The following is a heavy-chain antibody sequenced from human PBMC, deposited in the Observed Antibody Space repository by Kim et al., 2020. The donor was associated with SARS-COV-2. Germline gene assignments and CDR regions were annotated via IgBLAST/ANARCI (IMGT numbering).Heavy chain of an antibody. CDR3: AKDLLRYYGSGSYYYYYYGMDV. V-gene: IGHV3-23*03. Sequence: GGSLRLSCAASGFTFSSYAMSWVRQAPGKGLEWVSVIYSGGSSTYYADSVKGRFTISRDNSKNTLYLQMNSLRAEDTAVYYCAKDLLRYYGSGSYYYYYYGMDVWGQGTTVTVSS. J-gene: IGHJ6*02. CDR1: GFTFSSYA. CDR2: IYSGGSST. D-gene: IGHD3-10*01.